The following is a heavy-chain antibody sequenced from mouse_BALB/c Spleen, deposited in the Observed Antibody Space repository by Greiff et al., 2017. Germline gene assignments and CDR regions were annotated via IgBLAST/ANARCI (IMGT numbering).Heavy chain of an antibody. CDR3: ARDRGYGNPYYYAMDY. CDR1: GFTFSDYY. J-gene: IGHJ4*01. V-gene: IGHV5-4*02. CDR2: ISDGGSYT. D-gene: IGHD2-1*01. Sequence: EVKLMESGGGLVKPGGSLKLSCAASGFTFSDYYMYWVRQTPEKRLEWVATISDGGSYTYYPDSVKGRFSISRDNAKNNLHLQMSSLKSEDTAMYYCARDRGYGNPYYYAMDYWGQGTSVTVSS.